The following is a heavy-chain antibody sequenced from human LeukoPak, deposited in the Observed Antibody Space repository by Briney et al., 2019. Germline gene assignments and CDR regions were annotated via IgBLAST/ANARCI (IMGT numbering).Heavy chain of an antibody. D-gene: IGHD3-22*01. V-gene: IGHV3-11*04. J-gene: IGHJ3*02. Sequence: GGSLRLSCAASGFAFSDFYMGWIRQAPGKGLEWLSYITTNGRSIYYADSVKGRFTMSRDNAKKSLYLQMNSLRAEDTAVYYCARAKYDSSGYYYSGFDIWGQGTLVTVSS. CDR1: GFAFSDFY. CDR3: ARAKYDSSGYYYSGFDI. CDR2: ITTNGRSI.